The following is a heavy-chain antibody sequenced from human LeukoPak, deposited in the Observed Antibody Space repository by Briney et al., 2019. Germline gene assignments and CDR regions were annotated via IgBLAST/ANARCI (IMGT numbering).Heavy chain of an antibody. J-gene: IGHJ5*02. CDR1: GGSISSGGYY. CDR2: IYYSGST. Sequence: SQTLSLTCTVSGGSISSGGYYWSWIRQPPGKGLEWIGYIYYSGSTNYNPSLKSRVTISVDTSKNQFSLKLSSVTAADTAVYYCARARRVLRYFDWLSPGWFDPWGQGTLVTVSS. D-gene: IGHD3-9*01. CDR3: ARARRVLRYFDWLSPGWFDP. V-gene: IGHV4-61*08.